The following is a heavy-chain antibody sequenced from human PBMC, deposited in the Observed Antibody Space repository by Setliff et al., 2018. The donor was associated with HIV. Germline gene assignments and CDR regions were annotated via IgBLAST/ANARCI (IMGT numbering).Heavy chain of an antibody. Sequence: GASVKVSCKASGYTFTGYFMHWVRQAPGQGLEWMGWINPNSGGTNYAQRFQGRVTMTRDTSISTTYMELSRLRSDDTAVYYCARDQGYKSTWYGVFDIWGQGTMVTVAS. J-gene: IGHJ3*02. CDR1: GYTFTGYF. V-gene: IGHV1-2*02. CDR3: ARDQGYKSTWYGVFDI. CDR2: INPNSGGT. D-gene: IGHD6-13*01.